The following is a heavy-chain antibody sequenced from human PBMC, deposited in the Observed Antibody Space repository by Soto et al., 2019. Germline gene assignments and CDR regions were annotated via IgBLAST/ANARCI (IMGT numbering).Heavy chain of an antibody. CDR3: ANYVNWNYGYYYYGMDV. V-gene: IGHV3-23*01. J-gene: IGHJ6*02. D-gene: IGHD1-7*01. CDR2: ISGSGGST. CDR1: GFTFSSYA. Sequence: GGSLRLSCAASGFTFSSYAMSWVRQAPGKGLEWVSAISGSGGSTYYADSVKGRFTISRDNSKNTLYLQMNSLRAEDTAVYYCANYVNWNYGYYYYGMDVWGQGTTVTVSS.